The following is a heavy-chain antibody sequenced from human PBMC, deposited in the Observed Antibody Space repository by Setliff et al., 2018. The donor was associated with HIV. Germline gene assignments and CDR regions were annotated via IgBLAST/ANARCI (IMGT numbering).Heavy chain of an antibody. CDR2: IYYSGST. Sequence: LSLTCTVSGGSISSHYWSWIRQPPGKGLEWIGSIYYSGSTNYNPSLKSRVTISVDTSKNQFSLKLSSVTAADTAVYYCALVGTYCGGDCYSGTEYFQHWGQGTLVTVSS. D-gene: IGHD2-21*02. CDR1: GGSISSHY. J-gene: IGHJ1*01. CDR3: ALVGTYCGGDCYSGTEYFQH. V-gene: IGHV4-59*11.